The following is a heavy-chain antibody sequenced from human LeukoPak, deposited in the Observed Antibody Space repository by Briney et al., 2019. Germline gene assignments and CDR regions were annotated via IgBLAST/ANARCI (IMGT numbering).Heavy chain of an antibody. J-gene: IGHJ4*02. CDR3: ARKTTGDQGSYFDY. V-gene: IGHV4-59*01. D-gene: IGHD1-1*01. Sequence: PSETLSLTCTVSGGSISSYYWSWIRQPPGKGLEWIGYIYYSGSPNYNPSLKTRVTISIDTSKNQFSLKVSSVTAADTAVYYCARKTTGDQGSYFDYWGQGTLVTVSS. CDR1: GGSISSYY. CDR2: IYYSGSP.